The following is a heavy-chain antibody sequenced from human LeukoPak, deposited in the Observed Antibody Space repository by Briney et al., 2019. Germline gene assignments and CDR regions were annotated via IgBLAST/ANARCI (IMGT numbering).Heavy chain of an antibody. J-gene: IGHJ4*02. Sequence: ASVKVSCKTSGYTFTSYYIHWVRQAPGQGLEWMGIINVSDGNTRYAQKFQGRVTMTRDMSTSTVYMELRSLRSEDTAVYYCARTYCSSTSCMYFDYWGQGTLVTVSS. D-gene: IGHD2-2*01. V-gene: IGHV1-46*01. CDR3: ARTYCSSTSCMYFDY. CDR1: GYTFTSYY. CDR2: INVSDGNT.